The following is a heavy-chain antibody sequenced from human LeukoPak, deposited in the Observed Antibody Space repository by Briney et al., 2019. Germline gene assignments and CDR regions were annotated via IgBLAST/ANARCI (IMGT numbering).Heavy chain of an antibody. Sequence: PGGSLRLSCAASGFTFSTYWMHWVRRAPGKGLVWVSRIKPDGSGTNYADSVKGRFTISRDNAKNTLYLQMNSLRAEDTAVYYCARACSGGSCHAGDYWGQGTLVTVSS. D-gene: IGHD2-15*01. CDR1: GFTFSTYW. CDR2: IKPDGSGT. V-gene: IGHV3-74*01. CDR3: ARACSGGSCHAGDY. J-gene: IGHJ4*02.